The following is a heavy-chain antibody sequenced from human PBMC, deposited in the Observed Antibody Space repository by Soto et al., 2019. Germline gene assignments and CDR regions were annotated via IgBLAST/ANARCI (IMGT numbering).Heavy chain of an antibody. CDR2: IYDSGGT. CDR3: ARRHDFWSGYSYKYGLDL. CDR1: GFTVSSNY. J-gene: IGHJ6*02. V-gene: IGHV3-53*02. D-gene: IGHD3-3*01. Sequence: VHLVETGGGLIQPGGSLRLSCAASGFTVSSNYMAWVRQAPGKGLEWVSVIYDSGGTYYADSVKGRFTISRDDPKNTLYLQMNSLRAEDTAVYYCARRHDFWSGYSYKYGLDLWGQGITVIVSS.